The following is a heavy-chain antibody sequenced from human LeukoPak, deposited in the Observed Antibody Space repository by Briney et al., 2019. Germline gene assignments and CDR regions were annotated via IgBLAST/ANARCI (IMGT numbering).Heavy chain of an antibody. D-gene: IGHD1-14*01. CDR1: GFTFSDYF. V-gene: IGHV3-30*18. J-gene: IGHJ4*02. CDR2: VSQDEVTK. Sequence: GGSLRLSCAASGFTFSDYFMHWVRQVPGKGLEWVASVSQDEVTKLYVDSVKGRFTISRDNFKNTLYLRMNSLRGEDTAVYYCAKDVPASWAPDYWGQGTLVAVSS. CDR3: AKDVPASWAPDY.